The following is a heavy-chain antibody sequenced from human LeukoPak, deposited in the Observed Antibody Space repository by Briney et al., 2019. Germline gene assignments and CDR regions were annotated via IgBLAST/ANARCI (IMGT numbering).Heavy chain of an antibody. D-gene: IGHD3-22*01. CDR1: GYTFTSYG. CDR3: ARTYYYDSSGHLDY. V-gene: IGHV1-18*01. Sequence: ASVKVSCKASGYTFTSYGISWVRQAPGQGLEWMGWISAYNGNTNYAQKLQGRVTMTTDTSTSTAYMELRSLRSEDTAVYYCARTYYYDSSGHLDYWGQGTLVTVSS. J-gene: IGHJ4*02. CDR2: ISAYNGNT.